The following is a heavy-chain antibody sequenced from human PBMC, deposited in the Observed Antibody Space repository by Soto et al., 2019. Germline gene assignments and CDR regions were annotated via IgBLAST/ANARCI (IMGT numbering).Heavy chain of an antibody. J-gene: IGHJ4*02. Sequence: ASVKVSCKASGYTFTSYGISWVRQAPGQGLEWMGWISAYNGNTNYAQKLQGRVTMTTDTSTSTGYMELRSLRSDDTAVYYCARAPGGYDYFDYWGQGTRGTVPQ. CDR2: ISAYNGNT. CDR3: ARAPGGYDYFDY. V-gene: IGHV1-18*04. CDR1: GYTFTSYG. D-gene: IGHD5-12*01.